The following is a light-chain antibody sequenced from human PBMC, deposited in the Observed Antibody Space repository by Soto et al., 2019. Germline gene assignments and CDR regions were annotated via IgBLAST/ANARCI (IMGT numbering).Light chain of an antibody. Sequence: DIQMTQSPSSLSASVGDRVTINCRASQGISNYFAWYQQKPGKVPKLLIYAASTLQSGVPSRFSGSGSGTDFTLTISSRQPEDVATYYCKKYNSAPRTVGQGTKVELK. CDR2: AAS. CDR3: KKYNSAPRT. J-gene: IGKJ1*01. CDR1: QGISNY. V-gene: IGKV1-27*01.